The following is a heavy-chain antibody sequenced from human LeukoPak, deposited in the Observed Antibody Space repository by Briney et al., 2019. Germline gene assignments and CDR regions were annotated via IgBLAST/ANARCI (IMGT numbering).Heavy chain of an antibody. CDR2: IYYSGST. V-gene: IGHV4-39*01. CDR3: ARHYGP. J-gene: IGHJ4*02. Sequence: SGTLSLTCTVFGGSISGSSYYWGWIRQPPGKGLEWIGSIYYSGSTYYNPSLKSRVTISVDTSKNQFSLKLNSVAATDTAVYYRARHYGPWGQGTLVTVSS. D-gene: IGHD3-10*01. CDR1: GGSISGSSYY.